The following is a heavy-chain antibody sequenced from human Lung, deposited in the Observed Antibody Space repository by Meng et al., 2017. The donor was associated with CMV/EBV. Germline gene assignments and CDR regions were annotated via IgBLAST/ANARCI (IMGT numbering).Heavy chain of an antibody. J-gene: IGHJ6*02. CDR1: GFTFSSYG. D-gene: IGHD3-3*01. Sequence: SXKISXAASGFTFSSYGMHWVRQAPGKGLEWVAVIWYDGSNKYYADSVKGRFTISRDNSKNTLYLQMNSLRAEDTAVYYCAKDHLITIYWGGMDVWGQGTXVTVSS. V-gene: IGHV3-33*06. CDR3: AKDHLITIYWGGMDV. CDR2: IWYDGSNK.